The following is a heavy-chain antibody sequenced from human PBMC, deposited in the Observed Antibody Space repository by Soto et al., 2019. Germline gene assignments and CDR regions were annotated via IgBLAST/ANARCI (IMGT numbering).Heavy chain of an antibody. Sequence: GGSLRLSCAASGFTFSSYGMHWVRQAPGKGLEWVAVISYDGSNKYYADSVKGRFTISRDNSKNTLYLQMNSLKVEDAAVYYCARDVDRTSHLNWFDPWGQGVMVTVSS. CDR1: GFTFSSYG. D-gene: IGHD5-12*01. J-gene: IGHJ5*02. CDR3: ARDVDRTSHLNWFDP. CDR2: ISYDGSNK. V-gene: IGHV3-30*03.